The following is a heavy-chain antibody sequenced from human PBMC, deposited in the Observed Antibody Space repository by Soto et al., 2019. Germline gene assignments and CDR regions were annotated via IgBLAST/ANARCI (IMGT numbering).Heavy chain of an antibody. CDR3: AKSSRYCSGGGCFYYFDY. J-gene: IGHJ4*02. D-gene: IGHD2-15*01. CDR1: GFTFGSYA. CDR2: IGGNGVTT. Sequence: GGSLRLSCAASGFTFGSYAWSWVRQAPGKGLDWVSTIGGNGVTTFYADSVKGRFTISRDVSKNTVFLQMSSLGAEDTAVYYCAKSSRYCSGGGCFYYFDYWGQGTPVTVSS. V-gene: IGHV3-23*01.